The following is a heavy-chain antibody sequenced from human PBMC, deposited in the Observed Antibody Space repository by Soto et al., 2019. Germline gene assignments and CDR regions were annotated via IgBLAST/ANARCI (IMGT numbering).Heavy chain of an antibody. CDR3: VRDSSGSY. CDR2: ISSSSTNI. Sequence: EVQLVESGGGLIQVGGSLRLSCAASRFTFTKYSMNWVRQAPGKGLEWVSYISSSSTNIYYADSVKGRFTISRDTAKTSAYLQMNSLRVEDTAVYYCVRDSSGSYWGQGTLVTVSS. D-gene: IGHD6-19*01. CDR1: RFTFTKYS. V-gene: IGHV3-48*01. J-gene: IGHJ4*02.